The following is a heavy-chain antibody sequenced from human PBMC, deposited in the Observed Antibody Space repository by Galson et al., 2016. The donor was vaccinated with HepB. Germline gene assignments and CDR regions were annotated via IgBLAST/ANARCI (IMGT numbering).Heavy chain of an antibody. D-gene: IGHD6-13*01. CDR3: ARNLPHSRLRNGYIDV. CDR1: GFSISSCD. V-gene: IGHV3-21*06. J-gene: IGHJ6*03. Sequence: SLRLSCAASGFSISSCDMNWVRQAPGKGLEWVSSIGTSDTYIYYAASVRGRFTISKDPTKNSLYLQMNSLRAEDSAVYYCARNLPHSRLRNGYIDVWGKGTTVTVSS. CDR2: IGTSDTYI.